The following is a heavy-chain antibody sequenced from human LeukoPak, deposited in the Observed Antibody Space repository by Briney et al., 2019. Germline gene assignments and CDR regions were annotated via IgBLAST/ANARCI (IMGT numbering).Heavy chain of an antibody. Sequence: GGSLRLSCAASGFTFSSYAMHWVRQAPGKGLEWVAVISYDGSNKYYADSVKGRFTISRDNSKNTLYLQMNSLRAEDTAVYYCARHIAAAVPDAFDIWGQGTMVTVSS. V-gene: IGHV3-30-3*01. J-gene: IGHJ3*02. CDR2: ISYDGSNK. CDR3: ARHIAAAVPDAFDI. CDR1: GFTFSSYA. D-gene: IGHD6-13*01.